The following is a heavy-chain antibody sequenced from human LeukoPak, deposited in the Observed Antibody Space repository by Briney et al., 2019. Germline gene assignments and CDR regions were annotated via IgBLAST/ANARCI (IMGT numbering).Heavy chain of an antibody. CDR3: ARLLRYYYYYMDV. V-gene: IGHV3-21*01. J-gene: IGHJ6*03. CDR2: ISSSSSYI. Sequence: PGGSLRLSCTASGFTFSSYNMHWVRQAPGKGLEWVSSISSSSSYIYYADSVKGRFTISRDNAKNSLYLQMNSLRAEDTAVYYCARLLRYYYYYMDVWGKGTTVTISS. D-gene: IGHD1-26*01. CDR1: GFTFSSYN.